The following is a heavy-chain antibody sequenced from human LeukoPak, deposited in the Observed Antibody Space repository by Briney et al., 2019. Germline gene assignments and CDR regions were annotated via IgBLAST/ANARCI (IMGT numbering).Heavy chain of an antibody. J-gene: IGHJ4*02. CDR3: ARMTNTAV. Sequence: GLEWMGRIIPILGIANYAQKFQGRVTITADKSTSTAYMELSSLRSEDTAVYYCARMTNTAVWGQGTLVTVSS. CDR2: IIPILGIA. D-gene: IGHD2-2*01. V-gene: IGHV1-69*02.